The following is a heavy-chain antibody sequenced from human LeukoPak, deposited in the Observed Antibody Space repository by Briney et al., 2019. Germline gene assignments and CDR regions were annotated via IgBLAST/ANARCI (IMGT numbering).Heavy chain of an antibody. J-gene: IGHJ1*01. CDR3: ASLSSSWWVQH. CDR1: GGSISSSSYY. D-gene: IGHD6-13*01. Sequence: PSETLSLTCTVSGGSISSSSYYWGWIRQPPGKGLEWIGSIYYSGSTYYNPSLKSRVTISVDTSKNQFSLKLSSVTAADTAVYYCASLSSSWWVQHWGQGTLVTVSS. V-gene: IGHV4-39*07. CDR2: IYYSGST.